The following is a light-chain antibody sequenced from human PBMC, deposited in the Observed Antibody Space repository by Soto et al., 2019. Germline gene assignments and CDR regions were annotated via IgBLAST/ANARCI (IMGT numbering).Light chain of an antibody. CDR2: GAS. CDR3: QQYGSSPT. Sequence: EIVLTQSPGTLSLSPGERATLSCRSSQSVSSSYLAWYQQKPGQAPRLLIYGASSRATGIPDRFSGSGSGTDFTLTISRLEPEDFAVYYCQQYGSSPTLGVGTKVEIK. V-gene: IGKV3-20*01. CDR1: QSVSSSY. J-gene: IGKJ4*01.